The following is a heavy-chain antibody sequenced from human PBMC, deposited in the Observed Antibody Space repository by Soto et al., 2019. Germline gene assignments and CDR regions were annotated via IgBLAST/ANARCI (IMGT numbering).Heavy chain of an antibody. CDR2: ISSSSSYI. CDR1: GFSFSKYA. D-gene: IGHD1-1*01. V-gene: IGHV3-21*01. J-gene: IGHJ4*02. Sequence: GGSLRLSCAASGFSFSKYAMSWVRQAPGKGLEWVSSISSSSSYIYYADSVKGRFTISRDNAKNSLYLQMNSLRAEDTAVYYCASFPAEHDYWGQGTLVTVSS. CDR3: ASFPAEHDY.